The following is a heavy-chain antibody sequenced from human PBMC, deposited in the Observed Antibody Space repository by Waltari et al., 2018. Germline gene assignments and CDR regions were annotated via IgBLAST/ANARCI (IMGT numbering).Heavy chain of an antibody. J-gene: IGHJ4*02. CDR3: VRDWEGESPNFDY. V-gene: IGHV3-7*04. CDR1: GFTFSRYW. D-gene: IGHD1-26*01. Sequence: EVQLVESGGGLVQPGGSLRLSCVTSGFTFSRYWMSWVRQAPGKGMEVGADIKQDGAKEYYMNSVKGRFTSTRDNAKNSLYLQMNSLRAEDTAVYYCVRDWEGESPNFDYWGQGTLVTVSS. CDR2: IKQDGAKE.